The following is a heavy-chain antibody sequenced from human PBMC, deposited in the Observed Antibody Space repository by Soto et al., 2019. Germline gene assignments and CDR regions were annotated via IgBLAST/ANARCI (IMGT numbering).Heavy chain of an antibody. V-gene: IGHV3-21*01. CDR3: LSRKVAIGKVFDI. D-gene: IGHD2-15*01. Sequence: GSLKLSYAGSGFPVSRYSLNWGRQAPGKGQEWVSSISSSNKYIYYADSVKGRFTISRDNAKNSLFLQMNSLRVEDTAVYYCLSRKVAIGKVFDICGQVSQVIVAA. CDR1: GFPVSRYS. CDR2: ISSSNKYI. J-gene: IGHJ5*02.